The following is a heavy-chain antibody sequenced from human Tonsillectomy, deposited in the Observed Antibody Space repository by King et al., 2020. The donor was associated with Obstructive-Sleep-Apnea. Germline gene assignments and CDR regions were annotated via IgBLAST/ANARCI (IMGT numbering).Heavy chain of an antibody. V-gene: IGHV1-2*02. Sequence: QLVQSGAEVKKPGASVKVSCKASGYTFTGYYIHWVRQAPGQGLEWMGWINPNSGGTNYAQQFQGRVTMTRDTSISTAYMELSRLISDDTAVYYCATVAVSTATYYFDYWGQGTLVTVSS. CDR1: GYTFTGYY. D-gene: IGHD4-17*01. CDR3: ATVAVSTATYYFDY. J-gene: IGHJ4*02. CDR2: INPNSGGT.